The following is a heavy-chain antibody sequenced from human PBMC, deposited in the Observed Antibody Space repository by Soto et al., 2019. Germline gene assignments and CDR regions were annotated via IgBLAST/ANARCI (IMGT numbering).Heavy chain of an antibody. CDR1: GFSLSNARMG. D-gene: IGHD3-22*01. V-gene: IGHV2-26*01. CDR2: IFSNDEK. J-gene: IGHJ4*02. Sequence: KSGPTLVNPTETLTLTCTVSGFSLSNARMGVSWIRQPPGKALEWLAHIFSNDEKSYSTSLKSRLTISKDTSKSQVVLTMTNMDPVDTATYYCARIRSAYYYDRGSFDYWGQGTLVTVSS. CDR3: ARIRSAYYYDRGSFDY.